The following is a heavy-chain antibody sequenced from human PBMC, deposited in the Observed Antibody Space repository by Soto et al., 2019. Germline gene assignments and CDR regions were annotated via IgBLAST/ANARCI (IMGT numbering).Heavy chain of an antibody. D-gene: IGHD6-6*01. CDR2: MNPNSGNT. Sequence: ASVKVSCKASGYTFTSYYINWVRQATGQGLEWMGWMNPNSGNTGYAQKFQGRVTMTRNTSISTAYMELSSLRSEDTAVYYCARGRGIAARRSNWFDPWGQGTLVTVS. V-gene: IGHV1-8*01. CDR1: GYTFTSYY. CDR3: ARGRGIAARRSNWFDP. J-gene: IGHJ5*02.